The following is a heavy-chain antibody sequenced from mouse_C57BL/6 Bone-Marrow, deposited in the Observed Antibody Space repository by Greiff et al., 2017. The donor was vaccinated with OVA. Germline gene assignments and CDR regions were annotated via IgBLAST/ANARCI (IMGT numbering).Heavy chain of an antibody. J-gene: IGHJ2*01. V-gene: IGHV1-81*01. D-gene: IGHD4-1*01. Sequence: QVQLKESGAELARPGASVKLSCKASGYTFTSYGISWVKQRPGQGLEWIGEIYPRSGNTYYNEKFKGKATLTADKSSSTAYMELRSLTSEDSAVYFCARNWEGHWGQGTTLTVSA. CDR2: IYPRSGNT. CDR3: ARNWEGH. CDR1: GYTFTSYG.